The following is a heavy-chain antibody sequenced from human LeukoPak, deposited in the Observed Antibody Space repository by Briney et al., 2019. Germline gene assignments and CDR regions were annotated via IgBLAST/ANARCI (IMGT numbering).Heavy chain of an antibody. CDR3: ARDYGDYGNYYGMDV. Sequence: GGSLRLSCAASGFTFSSYWMSWVRQAPGKGLEWVANIKQDGSEKYYVDSVMGRFTISRDNAKNSLYLQMNSLRAEDTAVYYCARDYGDYGNYYGMDVWGQGTTVTVSS. J-gene: IGHJ6*02. CDR2: IKQDGSEK. CDR1: GFTFSSYW. V-gene: IGHV3-7*03. D-gene: IGHD4-17*01.